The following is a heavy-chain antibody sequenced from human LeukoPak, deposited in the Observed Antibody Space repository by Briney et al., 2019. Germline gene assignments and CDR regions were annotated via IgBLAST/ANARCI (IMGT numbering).Heavy chain of an antibody. CDR2: ISSSSTTI. Sequence: GGSLRLSCAASGFNLSSYSMNWVRQAPAKGLEWVSYISSSSTTIYYADSVKGRFTISRDNAKNSLYLQMNSLRAEDTAVYYCARDKNDSSGYYYGYWGQGTLVTVSS. V-gene: IGHV3-48*01. CDR1: GFNLSSYS. D-gene: IGHD3-22*01. J-gene: IGHJ4*02. CDR3: ARDKNDSSGYYYGY.